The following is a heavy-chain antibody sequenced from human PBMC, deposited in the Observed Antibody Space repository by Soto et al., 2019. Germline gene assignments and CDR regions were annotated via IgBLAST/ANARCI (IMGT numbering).Heavy chain of an antibody. Sequence: EVQLLDSGGGLVQPGGSLRLSCAASGFTFSNYAMTWVRQGPGKGLEWVSGISGSGGRSYYADSVKGRFTISRDNSKSTLYLRMYSLRAEDTAVYYCAKAYFVWSSEQPYYFDYWGQGTLVTVSS. CDR3: AKAYFVWSSEQPYYFDY. D-gene: IGHD3-16*01. J-gene: IGHJ4*02. V-gene: IGHV3-23*01. CDR1: GFTFSNYA. CDR2: ISGSGGRS.